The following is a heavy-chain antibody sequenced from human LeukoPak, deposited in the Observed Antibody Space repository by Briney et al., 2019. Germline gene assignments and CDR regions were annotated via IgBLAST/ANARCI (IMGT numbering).Heavy chain of an antibody. CDR2: IIPIFGTA. Sequence: SVKVSCKASGGTFSSYAISWVRQAPGQGLEWMGGIIPIFGTANYAQKFQGRVTITTDESTSTAYMELSSLRSEDTAVYYCATLGRIAAAGTDAFDIWGQGTMVTVSS. V-gene: IGHV1-69*05. D-gene: IGHD6-13*01. CDR3: ATLGRIAAAGTDAFDI. CDR1: GGTFSSYA. J-gene: IGHJ3*02.